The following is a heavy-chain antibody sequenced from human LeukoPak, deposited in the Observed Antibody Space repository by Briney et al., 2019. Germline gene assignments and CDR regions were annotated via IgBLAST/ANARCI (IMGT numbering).Heavy chain of an antibody. CDR2: ISSICTTI. V-gene: IGHV3-11*04. J-gene: IGHJ4*02. D-gene: IGHD1-14*01. CDR1: VFTFIGYY. CDR3: ARAQKLGTGLDH. Sequence: GGSLRLSCAASVFTFIGYYMSWIRQAPAKGLEWVSYISSICTTIYYADSLKGRFIISQEKHRKSLYLQMNSLRAEDTAVYYCARAQKLGTGLDHWGQGTLITVSS.